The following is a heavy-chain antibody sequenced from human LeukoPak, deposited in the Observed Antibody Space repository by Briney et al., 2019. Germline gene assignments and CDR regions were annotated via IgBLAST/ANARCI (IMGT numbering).Heavy chain of an antibody. CDR2: INPNSSGT. CDR3: ARVPSGSNLFDY. D-gene: IGHD6-19*01. Sequence: ASVKVSCTASGYTFTDYYMHWVRQAPGQGLEWVGWINPNSSGTNYAQTFQGRVTMTRDTAISTDYMELSRLRTDDTAVYYCARVPSGSNLFDYWGQRTLVTVST. CDR1: GYTFTDYY. J-gene: IGHJ4*02. V-gene: IGHV1-2*02.